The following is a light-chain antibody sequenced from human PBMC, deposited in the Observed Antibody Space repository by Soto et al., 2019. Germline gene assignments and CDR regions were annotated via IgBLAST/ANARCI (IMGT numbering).Light chain of an antibody. CDR3: QQSNKWPPWT. J-gene: IGKJ1*01. V-gene: IGKV3-15*01. Sequence: EIVMTQSPATLSVSPGERATLSCRASQSVGSNLAWYQQKPGQAPRLLIYGASTRATGVPARFSGSGSGTDFSLTISSLQSEDFAVYYCQQSNKWPPWTFGQGTKVEIK. CDR2: GAS. CDR1: QSVGSN.